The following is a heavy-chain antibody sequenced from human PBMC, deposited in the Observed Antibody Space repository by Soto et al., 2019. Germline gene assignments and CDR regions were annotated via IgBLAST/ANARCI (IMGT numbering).Heavy chain of an antibody. V-gene: IGHV3-23*01. CDR1: GFTLSSYA. J-gene: IGHJ6*03. CDR3: AKEVAAAGTFLNYYYYYMDV. CDR2: ISGSGGST. D-gene: IGHD6-13*01. Sequence: PGGSLRLSCAASGFTLSSYAMSWVRQAPGKGLEWVSAISGSGGSTYYADSVKGRFTISRDNSKNTLYLQMNSLRAEDTAVYYWAKEVAAAGTFLNYYYYYMDVWGKGTTVTVSS.